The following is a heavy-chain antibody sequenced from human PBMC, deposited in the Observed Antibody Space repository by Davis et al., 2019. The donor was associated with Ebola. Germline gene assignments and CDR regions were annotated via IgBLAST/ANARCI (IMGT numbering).Heavy chain of an antibody. D-gene: IGHD2-15*01. Sequence: SETLSLTCTVSGGSISSYYWSCIRQPAGKGLEWIGRIYTSGSTNYNPSLKSRVTMSVDTSKNQFSLKLSSVTAADTAVYYCARVGLVVVGSRGPWFDPWGQGTLVTVSS. CDR3: ARVGLVVVGSRGPWFDP. V-gene: IGHV4-4*07. CDR1: GGSISSYY. J-gene: IGHJ5*02. CDR2: IYTSGST.